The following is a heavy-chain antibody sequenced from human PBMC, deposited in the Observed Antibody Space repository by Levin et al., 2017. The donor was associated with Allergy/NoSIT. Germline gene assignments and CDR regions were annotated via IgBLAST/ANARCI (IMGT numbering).Heavy chain of an antibody. CDR2: ISGDGETT. CDR3: AKEGGRAEAATGGFGYYYYGLDV. CDR1: GFTFSNYA. D-gene: IGHD3-16*01. V-gene: IGHV3-23*01. Sequence: GASVKVSCAASGFTFSNYAMRWVRQAPGKGLEWVSGISGDGETTYYADSVKGRFTISRDNSTNTVYLQMISLRAADTAVYYCAKEGGRAEAATGGFGYYYYGLDVWGHGTTVTVSS. J-gene: IGHJ6*02.